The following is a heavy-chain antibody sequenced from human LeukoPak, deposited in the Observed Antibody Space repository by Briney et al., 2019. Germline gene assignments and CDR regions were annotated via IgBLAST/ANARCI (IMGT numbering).Heavy chain of an antibody. D-gene: IGHD2-15*01. CDR2: IYYSGST. CDR3: ARDGGCSGGSCYSGHWFDP. J-gene: IGHJ5*02. Sequence: SETLSLTCTVSGGSISSSSYYWGWIRQPPGKGLEWIGSIYYSGSTYYNPSLKSRVTISVDTSKNQFSLKLSSVTAADTAVYYCARDGGCSGGSCYSGHWFDPWGQGTLVTVSS. CDR1: GGSISSSSYY. V-gene: IGHV4-39*07.